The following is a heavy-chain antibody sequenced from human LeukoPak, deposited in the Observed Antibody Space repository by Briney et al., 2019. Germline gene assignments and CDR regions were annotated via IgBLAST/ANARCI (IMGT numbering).Heavy chain of an antibody. Sequence: GGSLRLSCAASGFTVSNYAMNWVRQAPGKGLECVSAISSSGTNLQYADSVKVRFTISRDNSKNTLYLQMKSLRGEDTAVYYCAKCARTPEGGSGWCNWFDPWGQGALVTVSS. CDR3: AKCARTPEGGSGWCNWFDP. V-gene: IGHV3-23*01. CDR1: GFTVSNYA. J-gene: IGHJ5*02. CDR2: ISSSGTNL. D-gene: IGHD3-3*01.